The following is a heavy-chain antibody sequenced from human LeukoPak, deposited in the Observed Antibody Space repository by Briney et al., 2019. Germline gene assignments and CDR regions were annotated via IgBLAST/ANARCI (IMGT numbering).Heavy chain of an antibody. Sequence: PGGSLRLPCAASGFTFSSYGMHWVRQAPGKGLEWVANIKQDGSEKYYVDSVKGRFTISRDNAKNSLYLQMNSLRAEDTAVYYCARDQGRRFPRHYQLLHYYYGMDVWGQGTTVTVSS. J-gene: IGHJ6*02. CDR1: GFTFSSYG. V-gene: IGHV3-7*01. CDR3: ARDQGRRFPRHYQLLHYYYGMDV. CDR2: IKQDGSEK. D-gene: IGHD2-2*01.